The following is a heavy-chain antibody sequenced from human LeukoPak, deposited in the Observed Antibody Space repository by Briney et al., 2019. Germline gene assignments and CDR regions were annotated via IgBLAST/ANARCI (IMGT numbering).Heavy chain of an antibody. V-gene: IGHV1-69*13. J-gene: IGHJ5*02. CDR2: IIPNFGTA. CDR1: GGTFSSYA. CDR3: ARSGIAAAVTNWFDP. D-gene: IGHD6-13*01. Sequence: SVKVSCKASGGTFSSYAISWVRQAPGQGLEWMGGIIPNFGTANYAQKFQGRVTITADESTSTAYMELSSLRSEDTAVYYCARSGIAAAVTNWFDPWGQGTLVTVSS.